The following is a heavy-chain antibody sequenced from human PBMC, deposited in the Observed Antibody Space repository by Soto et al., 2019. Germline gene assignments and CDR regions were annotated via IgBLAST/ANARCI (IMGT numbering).Heavy chain of an antibody. D-gene: IGHD3-9*01. CDR1: GGSISSGGYS. Sequence: PSETLSLTCAVSGGSISSGGYSWSWIRQPPGKGLEWIGYIYYSGSTYYNPSLKSRVTISVDTSKNQFSLKLSSVTAADTAVYYCERDQYVYESVNGYGYYYGMDVWGQGTTVTVSS. J-gene: IGHJ6*02. CDR3: ERDQYVYESVNGYGYYYGMDV. CDR2: IYYSGST. V-gene: IGHV4-30-2*05.